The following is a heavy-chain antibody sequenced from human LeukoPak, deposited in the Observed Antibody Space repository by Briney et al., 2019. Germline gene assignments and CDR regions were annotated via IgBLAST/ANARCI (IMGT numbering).Heavy chain of an antibody. V-gene: IGHV3-43*01. CDR1: GFTFDDYT. D-gene: IGHD3-22*01. Sequence: GGSLRLSCAASGFTFDDYTMHWVRQAPGKGLEWVSLISWDGGSTYYADSVKGQFTISRDNSKNSLYLQMNSLRTEDTALYYCAKALPSTTHNYYDSSGFDYWGQGTLVTVSS. J-gene: IGHJ4*02. CDR2: ISWDGGST. CDR3: AKALPSTTHNYYDSSGFDY.